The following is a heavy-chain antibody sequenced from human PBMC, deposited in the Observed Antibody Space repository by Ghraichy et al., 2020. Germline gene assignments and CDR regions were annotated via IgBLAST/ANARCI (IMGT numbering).Heavy chain of an antibody. Sequence: SETLSLTCTVSGGSISSYYWSWIRQPAGKGLEWIGRIYTSGSTNYNPSLKSRVTMSVDTSKNQFSLKLSSVTAADTAVYYCARSASYCSSTSCYNWFDPWGQGTLVTVSS. J-gene: IGHJ5*02. CDR3: ARSASYCSSTSCYNWFDP. CDR2: IYTSGST. V-gene: IGHV4-4*07. D-gene: IGHD2-2*01. CDR1: GGSISSYY.